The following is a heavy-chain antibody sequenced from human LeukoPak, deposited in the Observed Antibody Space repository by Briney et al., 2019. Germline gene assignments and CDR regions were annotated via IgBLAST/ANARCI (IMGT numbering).Heavy chain of an antibody. CDR1: VYTPIKYT. V-gene: IGHV3-23*01. D-gene: IGHD2-21*01. Sequence: GGSLRLSPVDPVYTPIKYTTRGVRPDPEKGRAWVSTVSGRVATTHYADTLRSRFTPSTENSKKTLYLHISSPRDDDTGVYFCARDAGRFPTSPTDSWGQGSLVTVSS. J-gene: IGHJ4*02. CDR3: ARDAGRFPTSPTDS. CDR2: VSGRVATT.